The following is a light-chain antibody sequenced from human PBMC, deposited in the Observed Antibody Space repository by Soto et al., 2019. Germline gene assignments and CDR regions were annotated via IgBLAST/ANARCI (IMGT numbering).Light chain of an antibody. Sequence: QSVLTLPASVSGSPGQSITISFTGTSSDVGSYNLVSWYQQHPGKAPKLMIYEASKRPSGVSNRFSGSKSGNSASLTISGLQAEDEADYYCCSYAGSSTYVFGTGTKVTVL. J-gene: IGLJ1*01. CDR2: EAS. CDR1: SSDVGSYNL. V-gene: IGLV2-23*01. CDR3: CSYAGSSTYV.